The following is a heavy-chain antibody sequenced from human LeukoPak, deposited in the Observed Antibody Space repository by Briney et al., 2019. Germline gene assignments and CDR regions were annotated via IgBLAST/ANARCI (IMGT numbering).Heavy chain of an antibody. CDR3: ARDLELVNWFDP. D-gene: IGHD6-13*01. V-gene: IGHV3-53*01. J-gene: IGHJ5*02. CDR2: IYSGGST. Sequence: PGGSLRLSCVASGFTVSSNYMSWLRQAPGKGLEWVSVIYSGGSTYYADSVKGRFTISRDNSKNSLYLQMNSLRGEDTAVYYCARDLELVNWFDPWGQGTLVTVSS. CDR1: GFTVSSNY.